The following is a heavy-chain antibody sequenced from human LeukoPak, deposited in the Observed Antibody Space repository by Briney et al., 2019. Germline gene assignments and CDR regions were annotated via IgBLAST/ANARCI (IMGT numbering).Heavy chain of an antibody. CDR1: GGSISSYY. D-gene: IGHD3-9*01. CDR3: ARERHDILTGYYSAFYFDY. V-gene: IGHV4-4*07. CDR2: IYTSGST. J-gene: IGHJ4*02. Sequence: SETLSLTCTVSGGSISSYYWSWIRQPAGKGLEWIGRIYTSGSTNYNPSLKSRVTMSVDTSKNQFSLKLSSVTAADTAVYYCARERHDILTGYYSAFYFDYWGQGTLVTVSS.